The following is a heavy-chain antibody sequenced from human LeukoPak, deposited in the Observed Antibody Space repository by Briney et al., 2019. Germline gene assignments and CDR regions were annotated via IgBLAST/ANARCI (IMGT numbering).Heavy chain of an antibody. CDR3: ARRENDVFGRY. CDR2: INPSGGST. Sequence: GASVKVSCKASGYTFTSYYMHWVRQAPGQGLEWMGIINPSGGSTSYAQKFQGRVTMTRDTSTSTVYMELRSLRSDDTAVYYCARRENDVFGRYWGQGTLVTVSS. CDR1: GYTFTSYY. J-gene: IGHJ4*02. V-gene: IGHV1-46*01. D-gene: IGHD1-1*01.